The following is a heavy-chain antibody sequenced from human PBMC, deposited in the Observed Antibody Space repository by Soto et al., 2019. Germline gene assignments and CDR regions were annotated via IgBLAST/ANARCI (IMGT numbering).Heavy chain of an antibody. V-gene: IGHV3-23*01. D-gene: IGHD5-18*01. J-gene: IGHJ4*02. CDR2: ISGSGGST. CDR1: GFTFSSYA. CDR3: AKDLAMVSNY. Sequence: EVQLLESGGGLVQPGGSLRLSCAASGFTFSSYAMSWVRQAPGKGLEWVSAISGSGGSTYSADSVKGRFTISRDNSKSTLYMQMNSLRAEETAVYYCAKDLAMVSNYWGEGTLVTVS.